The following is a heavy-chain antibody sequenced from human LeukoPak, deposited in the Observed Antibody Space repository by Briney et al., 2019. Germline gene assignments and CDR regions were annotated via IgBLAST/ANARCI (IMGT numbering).Heavy chain of an antibody. CDR2: IYYSGST. V-gene: IGHV4-39*01. Sequence: SETLSLTCTVSGGSISSSSYYWGWIRQPPGKGLEWIGSIYYSGSTYYNPSLKSRVTISVDTSKNQFSLKLSSVTAADTAVYYCARGRPIDYWGQGTLVTVSS. CDR3: ARGRPIDY. CDR1: GGSISSSSYY. J-gene: IGHJ4*02.